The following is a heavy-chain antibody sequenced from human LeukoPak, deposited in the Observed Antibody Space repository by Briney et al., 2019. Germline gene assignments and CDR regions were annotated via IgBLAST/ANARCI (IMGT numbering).Heavy chain of an antibody. D-gene: IGHD3-10*01. CDR1: GGSFSGYY. CDR3: ARRVVTMVRGVITPYYYYYMDV. J-gene: IGHJ6*03. V-gene: IGHV4-34*01. CDR2: INHSGST. Sequence: SETLSLTCAVYGGSFSGYYWSWIRQPPGKGLEWIGEINHSGSTNYNPSLKSRVTISVDTSKNQFSLKLSSVTAADTAVYYCARRVVTMVRGVITPYYYYYMDVWGKGTTVTISS.